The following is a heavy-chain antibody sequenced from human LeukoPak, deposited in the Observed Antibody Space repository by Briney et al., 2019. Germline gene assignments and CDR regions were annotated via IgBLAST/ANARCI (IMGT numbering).Heavy chain of an antibody. CDR2: INWNGGST. V-gene: IGHV3-20*04. CDR1: GSTFDDYG. Sequence: PGGSLSLSCAASGSTFDDYGKSWVRQAPGKGLEWVSGINWNGGSTGYADSVKGRFTISRDNAKNSLYLQMNSLRDEDTALYYCARPSLDCSSTSCYGYYNYYMAVWGKGTTVTVSS. CDR3: ARPSLDCSSTSCYGYYNYYMAV. D-gene: IGHD2-2*01. J-gene: IGHJ6*03.